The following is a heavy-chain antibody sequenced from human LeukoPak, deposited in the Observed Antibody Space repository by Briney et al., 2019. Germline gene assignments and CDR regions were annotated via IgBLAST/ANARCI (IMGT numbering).Heavy chain of an antibody. CDR1: GFTFSDYY. V-gene: IGHV3-11*01. CDR3: AREGGNWGEGYFDY. D-gene: IGHD7-27*01. CDR2: ITSSGDTI. J-gene: IGHJ4*02. Sequence: KPGGSLRLSCAASGFTFSDYYMSWIRQVPGKGLEWVSYITSSGDTIYYADSVKGRFTISRDIPENSVYLQMNSLRAEDTAVYYCAREGGNWGEGYFDYWGQGTLVTLSS.